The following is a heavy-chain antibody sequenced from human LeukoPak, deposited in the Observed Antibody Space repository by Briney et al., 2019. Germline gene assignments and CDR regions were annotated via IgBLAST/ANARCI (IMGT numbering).Heavy chain of an antibody. D-gene: IGHD3-22*01. CDR2: ISGSGGST. CDR3: AKPENYYDSSGYVFY. Sequence: PGGSLRLSCAASGFTFSSYAMSWVRQAPGKGLEWVSAISGSGGSTYYADSVKGRFTISRDNSKNTLYLQMNSLRAEDTAVYYCAKPENYYDSSGYVFYWGQGTLVTVSS. J-gene: IGHJ4*02. V-gene: IGHV3-23*01. CDR1: GFTFSSYA.